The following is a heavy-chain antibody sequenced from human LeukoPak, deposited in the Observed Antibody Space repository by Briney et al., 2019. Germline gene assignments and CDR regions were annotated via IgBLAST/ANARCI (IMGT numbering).Heavy chain of an antibody. CDR1: GGSISSYY. Sequence: SETLSLTCTASGGSISSYYWSWIRQPPGKGLEWVGYIYYSGRNKYNAYFKSGGTISSDPSKNQLSLKQSSVTAADTAVYYCARVIVVVPAAIYRSRTPSHYYDYWCQGTLVTVSS. CDR2: IYYSGRN. J-gene: IGHJ4*02. D-gene: IGHD2-2*01. V-gene: IGHV4-59*01. CDR3: ARVIVVVPAAIYRSRTPSHYYDY.